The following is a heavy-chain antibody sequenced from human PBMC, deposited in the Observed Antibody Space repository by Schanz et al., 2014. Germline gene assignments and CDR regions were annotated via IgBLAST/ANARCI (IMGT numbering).Heavy chain of an antibody. Sequence: EVQLVESGGGLVQPGGSLRLSCTASGFTFSSYSMNWVRQAPGKGLEWVSYVSRSTPDIYYADSVKGRFTMSRDNAKNSVYLQMNGLRVEDTAVYYCVRERTNYGGNSYFFDHWGQGTLVNVSS. CDR3: VRERTNYGGNSYFFDH. J-gene: IGHJ4*02. CDR1: GFTFSSYS. CDR2: VSRSTPDI. D-gene: IGHD2-21*02. V-gene: IGHV3-48*01.